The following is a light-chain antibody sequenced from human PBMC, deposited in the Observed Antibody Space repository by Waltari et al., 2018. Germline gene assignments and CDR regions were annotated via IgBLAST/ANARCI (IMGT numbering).Light chain of an antibody. V-gene: IGKV1-5*01. Sequence: DIQMTQSPSSLSASVGDKVTITCQASQSVRSWLAWYQQKPGKAPKPLIYKASSLESGVPSRFSGSGSGTVFTLTISSLQPEDFATYSCQQYNSAPFTFGPGTKLDIK. CDR3: QQYNSAPFT. CDR1: QSVRSW. CDR2: KAS. J-gene: IGKJ3*01.